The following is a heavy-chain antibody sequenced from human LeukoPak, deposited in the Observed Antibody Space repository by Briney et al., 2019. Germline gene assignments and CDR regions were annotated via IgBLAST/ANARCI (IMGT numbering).Heavy chain of an antibody. CDR3: AKGPSLAPEYFQH. J-gene: IGHJ1*01. V-gene: IGHV3-30*02. Sequence: GGSLRLSCAASGFTFSSYGMHWVRQAPGKGLEWVAFIRYDGSNKYYADSVKGRFTISRDNSKNTLYLQMNSLRAEDTAVYYCAKGPSLAPEYFQHWGQGTLVTVSS. CDR1: GFTFSSYG. D-gene: IGHD6-13*01. CDR2: IRYDGSNK.